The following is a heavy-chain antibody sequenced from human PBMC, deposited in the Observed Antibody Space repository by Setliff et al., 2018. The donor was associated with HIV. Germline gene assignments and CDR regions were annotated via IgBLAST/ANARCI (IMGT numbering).Heavy chain of an antibody. J-gene: IGHJ4*02. CDR3: ARGPVTLVRGVNRVGLKNEPDY. V-gene: IGHV4-34*01. D-gene: IGHD3-10*01. CDR1: GGSFSGYY. CDR2: IIHSGST. Sequence: SETLSLTCGVYGGSFSGYYWSWIRQPPGKGLEWIGEIIHSGSTKYNPSLKSRVTIALDTSKNQFSLNLSSVTAADTAVYYCARGPVTLVRGVNRVGLKNEPDYWGQGTLVTVSS.